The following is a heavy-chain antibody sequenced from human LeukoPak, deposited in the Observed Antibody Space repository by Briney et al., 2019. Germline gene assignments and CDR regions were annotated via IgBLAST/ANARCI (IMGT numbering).Heavy chain of an antibody. J-gene: IGHJ5*02. CDR1: GFTFSSYW. V-gene: IGHV3-7*01. CDR3: ARDTGSYYEDGWFDP. Sequence: GGSLRLSCAASGFTFSSYWMSWVRQAPGQGLEWVATIKQDGSEKYYVDSVKGRFTISRDNAKNSLYLQMNSLRAEDTAVYYCARDTGSYYEDGWFDPWGQGTLVTVSS. CDR2: IKQDGSEK. D-gene: IGHD1-26*01.